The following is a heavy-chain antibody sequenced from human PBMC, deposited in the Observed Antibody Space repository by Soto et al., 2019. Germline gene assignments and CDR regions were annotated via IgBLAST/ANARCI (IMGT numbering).Heavy chain of an antibody. D-gene: IGHD3-9*01. J-gene: IGHJ4*02. Sequence: EVQVLESGGGLAQPGRSLRLSCAVSGLSFSSYAMTWVRQSPWKGLEWVSSISRSGNSTYSADSVRGRFTISRDNSKNTLYLQMNSLRAEDTAVYYCAKDAKILDWLPTSYYFDFWGQGTLVTVSS. CDR3: AKDAKILDWLPTSYYFDF. CDR1: GLSFSSYA. CDR2: ISRSGNST. V-gene: IGHV3-23*01.